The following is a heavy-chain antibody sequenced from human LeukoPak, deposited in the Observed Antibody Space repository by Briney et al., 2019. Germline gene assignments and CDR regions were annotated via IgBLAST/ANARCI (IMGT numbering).Heavy chain of an antibody. D-gene: IGHD4-17*01. CDR1: GFTVGNNY. J-gene: IGHJ4*02. V-gene: IGHV3-66*01. CDR2: IYSGGSI. CDR3: ARDLYGDFARQGY. Sequence: PGGSLRLSCAASGFTVGNNYMSWVRQAPGKGREWISVIYSGGSIYYSDSVRGRFTISRDNSKNTLYLQMNSLRAEDTAVYYCARDLYGDFARQGYWGQGTLVTVSS.